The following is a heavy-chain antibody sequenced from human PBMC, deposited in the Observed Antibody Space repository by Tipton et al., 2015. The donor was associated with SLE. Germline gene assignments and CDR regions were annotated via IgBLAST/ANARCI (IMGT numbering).Heavy chain of an antibody. CDR1: GGSIISYD. CDR3: ARQGTDGWYDAFDI. D-gene: IGHD6-19*01. Sequence: TLSLTCAVSGGSIISYDWTWVRQHAGEGLEWIGRINNSGNTNYNSSLKSRATMSVDTSRDQFSLTLNAVTAADTGIYYCARQGTDGWYDAFDIWGPGTMVTVSS. CDR2: INNSGNT. J-gene: IGHJ3*02. V-gene: IGHV4-4*07.